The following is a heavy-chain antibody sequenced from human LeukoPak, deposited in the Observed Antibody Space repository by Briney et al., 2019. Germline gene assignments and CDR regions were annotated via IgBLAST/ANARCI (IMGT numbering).Heavy chain of an antibody. CDR2: IKQDGSEK. Sequence: GASVKVSCKVSGYTLTELSMHWVRQAPGKGLEWVANIKQDGSEKYYVDSVKGRFTISRDNAKNSLYLQMNSLRAEDTAVYYCASSTYYDYVWGSYRYDYWGQGTLVTVSS. CDR1: GYTLTELS. CDR3: ASSTYYDYVWGSYRYDY. J-gene: IGHJ4*02. D-gene: IGHD3-16*02. V-gene: IGHV3-7*01.